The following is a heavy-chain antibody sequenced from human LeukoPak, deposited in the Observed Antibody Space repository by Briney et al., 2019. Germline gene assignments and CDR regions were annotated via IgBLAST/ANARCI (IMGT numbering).Heavy chain of an antibody. Sequence: HPGGSLRLSCAASGFTFSSYWMSWVRQAPGKGLEWVANIKQDGSEKYYVDSVKGRFTISRDNAKNSLYLQMNSLRAEDTAVYYCARPTQDSSGWPTKYYFDYWGQGTLVTVSS. D-gene: IGHD6-19*01. J-gene: IGHJ4*02. CDR3: ARPTQDSSGWPTKYYFDY. V-gene: IGHV3-7*03. CDR1: GFTFSSYW. CDR2: IKQDGSEK.